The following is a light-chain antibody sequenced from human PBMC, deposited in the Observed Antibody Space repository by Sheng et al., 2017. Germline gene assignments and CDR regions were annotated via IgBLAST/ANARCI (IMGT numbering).Light chain of an antibody. CDR3: QQYSESIPTT. V-gene: IGKV3-20*01. J-gene: IGKJ5*01. CDR1: QSVRQY. Sequence: EVVLTQSPGTTSLSPGEGVTLSCRASQSVRQYLAWYHQKPGQAPRLLFYGASIRVPDIPDRFNATGFGTDFSLAISRLVPEDFGVYYCQQYSESIPTTFGQGTRL. CDR2: GAS.